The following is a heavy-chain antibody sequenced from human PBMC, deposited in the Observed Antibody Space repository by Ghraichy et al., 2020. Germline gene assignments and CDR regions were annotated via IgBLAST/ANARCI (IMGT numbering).Heavy chain of an antibody. Sequence: GESLNISCAASGFTVSNNFLTWVRQAPGKGLEWVSLIYSGGNTYYADSVQGRFTISRDSSKNTLYLQMDSLRAEDTGVYYCGRDVGPWGQGTLVTVSS. V-gene: IGHV3-53*01. D-gene: IGHD1-26*01. CDR2: IYSGGNT. CDR3: GRDVGP. J-gene: IGHJ5*02. CDR1: GFTVSNNF.